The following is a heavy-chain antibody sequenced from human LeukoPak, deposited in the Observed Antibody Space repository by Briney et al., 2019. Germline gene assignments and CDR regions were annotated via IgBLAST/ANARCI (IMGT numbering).Heavy chain of an antibody. Sequence: SQTLSLTCAISGDSVSGSPAVWTWIRQSPSRSLEWLGRAYYRSKWYIDYAESVKGRITITPDTSKNQFSLHLNSVTPEDTAVYYCARGAVRGGTNFDYWGQGTLVTVSS. V-gene: IGHV6-1*01. CDR3: ARGAVRGGTNFDY. CDR1: GDSVSGSPAV. CDR2: AYYRSKWYI. D-gene: IGHD3-10*01. J-gene: IGHJ4*02.